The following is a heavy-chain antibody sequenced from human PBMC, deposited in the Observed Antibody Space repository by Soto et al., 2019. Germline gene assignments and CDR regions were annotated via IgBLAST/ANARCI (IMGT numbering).Heavy chain of an antibody. V-gene: IGHV4-34*01. Sequence: PSETLSLTCAVYGGSFSGYYWSWIRQPPGKGLEWIGEINNSGSTNYNPSPKSRVTISVDTSKSQCSLKRSSVTAADTAVYYCARGLQRYFDWLLSSYGMDVWGQGTTVTVSS. D-gene: IGHD3-9*01. J-gene: IGHJ6*02. CDR2: INNSGST. CDR1: GGSFSGYY. CDR3: ARGLQRYFDWLLSSYGMDV.